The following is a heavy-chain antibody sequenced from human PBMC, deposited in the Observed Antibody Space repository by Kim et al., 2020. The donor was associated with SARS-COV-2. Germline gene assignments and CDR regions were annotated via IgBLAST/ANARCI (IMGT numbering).Heavy chain of an antibody. CDR1: GGTFSSYA. V-gene: IGHV1-69*13. J-gene: IGHJ5*02. Sequence: SVKVSCKASGGTFSSYAISWVRQAPGQGLELMGGIIPIFGTANYAQKFQGRVTITADESTSTAYMELTSLRSEDTAVYYCARWVYVATITGSPRTNWFDPWGQGTLVTVSS. CDR3: ARWVYVATITGSPRTNWFDP. CDR2: IIPIFGTA. D-gene: IGHD5-12*01.